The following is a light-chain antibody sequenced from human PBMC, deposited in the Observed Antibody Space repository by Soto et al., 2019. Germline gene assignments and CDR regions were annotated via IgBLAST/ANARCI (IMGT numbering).Light chain of an antibody. CDR2: AAS. V-gene: IGKV1-17*01. Sequence: DIQMTQSPSSLSASVGDRVTITCRASQGIGNDLTWYQLKPGKAPKRLIYAASSLESGVPSRFSGSGSGTEFTLTISSLQPEDCATYYCLQHNSYPQTFGQGTKVEIK. CDR3: LQHNSYPQT. CDR1: QGIGND. J-gene: IGKJ1*01.